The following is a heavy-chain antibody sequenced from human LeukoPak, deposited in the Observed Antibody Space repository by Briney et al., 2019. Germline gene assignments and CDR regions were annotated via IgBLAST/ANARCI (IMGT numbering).Heavy chain of an antibody. V-gene: IGHV4-39*01. CDR3: ARQSGSYGGILDN. CDR2: IYYSGST. CDR1: GVSITYSHYY. J-gene: IGHJ4*02. D-gene: IGHD1-26*01. Sequence: SETLSLTCSVSGVSITYSHYYWGWVRQPPGKGLEWIGGIYYSGSTYYNPSLKSRVTISVDTSRNEFPLRLSSVTAADTALYFCARQSGSYGGILDNWGQGILGTVSS.